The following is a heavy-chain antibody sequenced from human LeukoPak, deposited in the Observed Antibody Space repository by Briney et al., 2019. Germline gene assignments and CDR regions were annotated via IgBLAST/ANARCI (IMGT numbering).Heavy chain of an antibody. Sequence: GGSLRLSCAASGFTFSSYEMNWVRQAPGKGLEWLSYISYSSSAIYYSDSVMGRFNISRDNAKNSLYLQMNSLRAEDTAVYYCSSSTRFPYYYMDVWGKGTTVTVSS. D-gene: IGHD2-2*01. J-gene: IGHJ6*03. CDR1: GFTFSSYE. CDR2: ISYSSSAI. CDR3: SSSTRFPYYYMDV. V-gene: IGHV3-48*01.